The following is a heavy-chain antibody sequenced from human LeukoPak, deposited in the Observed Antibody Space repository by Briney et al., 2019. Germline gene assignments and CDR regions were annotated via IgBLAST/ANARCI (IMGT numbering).Heavy chain of an antibody. V-gene: IGHV3-48*03. Sequence: GGSLRLSCAASGFTFSSCEMNWVRQAPGKGLEWVSYISSSGSTIYYADSVKGRFTISRDNAKNSLYLQMNSLRAEDTAVYYCARDTGDGYIYYYYYGMDVWGQGTTVTVSS. CDR1: GFTFSSCE. CDR2: ISSSGSTI. D-gene: IGHD5-24*01. CDR3: ARDTGDGYIYYYYYGMDV. J-gene: IGHJ6*02.